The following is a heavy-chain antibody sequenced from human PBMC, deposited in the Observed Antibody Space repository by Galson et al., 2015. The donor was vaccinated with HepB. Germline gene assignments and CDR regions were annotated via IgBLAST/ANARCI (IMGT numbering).Heavy chain of an antibody. D-gene: IGHD3-10*01. V-gene: IGHV3-7*01. J-gene: IGHJ3*02. CDR1: GFTCSNYW. Sequence: SLRLSCAASGFTCSNYWMSWVRQAPGKGLEWVANIKQDGSERYYVDSVKGRFTISRDNAKNSLYLQMNSLRAEDTAVYYCARKRVSGGAFDIWGPGTLVTVSS. CDR3: ARKRVSGGAFDI. CDR2: IKQDGSER.